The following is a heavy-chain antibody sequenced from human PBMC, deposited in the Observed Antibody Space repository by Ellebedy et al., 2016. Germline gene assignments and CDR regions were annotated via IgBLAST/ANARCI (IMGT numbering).Heavy chain of an antibody. D-gene: IGHD2-15*01. CDR2: INHSGST. V-gene: IGHV4-34*01. Sequence: SETLSLTCAVYGGSSSGYYWSWIRQPPGKGLEWIGEINHSGSTNYNPSLKSRVTISVDTSKNQFSLKLSSVTAADTAVYYCARGGGYCSGGSCYRVGTSLDYWGQGTLVTVSS. J-gene: IGHJ4*02. CDR1: GGSSSGYY. CDR3: ARGGGYCSGGSCYRVGTSLDY.